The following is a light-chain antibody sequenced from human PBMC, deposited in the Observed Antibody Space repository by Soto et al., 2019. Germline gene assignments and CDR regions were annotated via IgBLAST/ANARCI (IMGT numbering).Light chain of an antibody. CDR3: AAWDDSLNGRV. J-gene: IGLJ1*01. CDR1: SSSIGSSN. CDR2: TNN. Sequence: QSVLTQPPSASGTPGQRVTISCSGSSSSIGSSNVNWYQQLPGTAPKLLIYTNNQRPSGVPDRFSGSKSGTSASLAISGLQSEDEADYYRAAWDDSLNGRVFGTGTKVTVL. V-gene: IGLV1-44*01.